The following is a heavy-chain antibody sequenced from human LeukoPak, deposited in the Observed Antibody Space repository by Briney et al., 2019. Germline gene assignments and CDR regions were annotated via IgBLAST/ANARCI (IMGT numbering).Heavy chain of an antibody. CDR1: GGSISGYY. Sequence: PSETLSLTCTVSGGSISGYYWSWIRQPPGKGLEWIGYISYSGSTNYNPSLKSRVTISVDTSKNQFSLNLSPVTAADTAVYYCARSVTSYGYYFDYWGQGTLVTVSS. V-gene: IGHV4-59*12. D-gene: IGHD5-18*01. CDR2: ISYSGST. J-gene: IGHJ4*02. CDR3: ARSVTSYGYYFDY.